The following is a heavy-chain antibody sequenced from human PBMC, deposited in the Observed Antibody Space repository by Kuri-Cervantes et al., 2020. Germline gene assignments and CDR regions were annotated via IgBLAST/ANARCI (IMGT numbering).Heavy chain of an antibody. CDR3: AKAIEMATISDYFDY. V-gene: IGHV3-48*04. CDR1: GFTFSSYS. D-gene: IGHD5-24*01. CDR2: ISSSSSTT. J-gene: IGHJ4*02. Sequence: GGSLRLSCVASGFTFSSYSMNWVRQAPGKGLEWVSYISSSSSTTYYADSVKGRFTISRDNSRHSLYLQMNSLRTEDTALYYCAKAIEMATISDYFDYWGQGTLVTVSS.